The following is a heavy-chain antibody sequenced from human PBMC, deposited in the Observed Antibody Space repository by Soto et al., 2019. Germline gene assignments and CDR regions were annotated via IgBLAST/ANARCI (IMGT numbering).Heavy chain of an antibody. D-gene: IGHD1-7*01. Sequence: PGGSLRLSCPASGFTFTDYYMTWIRQAPGKGLEWISYISGSGSIMYYADSVKGRFTVSRDNAKNSLYLQMNSLRAEDTAVYYCARQNFGNAFDIWGQGTMVTVSS. CDR1: GFTFTDYY. CDR2: ISGSGSIM. J-gene: IGHJ3*02. V-gene: IGHV3-11*01. CDR3: ARQNFGNAFDI.